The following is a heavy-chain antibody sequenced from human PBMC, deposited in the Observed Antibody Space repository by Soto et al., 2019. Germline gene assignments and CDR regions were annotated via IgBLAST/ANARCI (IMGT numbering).Heavy chain of an antibody. CDR1: GFTFSSYA. V-gene: IGHV3-23*01. D-gene: IGHD1-26*01. Sequence: EVQLLESGGGLVQPGGSLRLSCAASGFTFSSYAMRWVRQAPGKGLEWVSAISGSGGSTYYADSVKGRFTISRDNSKNTLHLQRNSLRAEETAVYYCAGRGSGSYYDYWGQGTLVTVSS. CDR3: AGRGSGSYYDY. J-gene: IGHJ4*02. CDR2: ISGSGGST.